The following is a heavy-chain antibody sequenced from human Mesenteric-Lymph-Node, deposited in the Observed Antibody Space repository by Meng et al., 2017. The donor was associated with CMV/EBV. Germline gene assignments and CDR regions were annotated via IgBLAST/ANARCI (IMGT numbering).Heavy chain of an antibody. V-gene: IGHV3-21*01. D-gene: IGHD4-17*01. Sequence: GGSLRLSCEASGFTFSLYSMNWVRQAPGKGLEWVSSISSSSRYIYYADSVKGRFIISRDNAKNSLYLQVNSLRAEDTGFYYCARDRGTISTTGHQNWFDPWGLGTLVTVSS. J-gene: IGHJ5*02. CDR3: ARDRGTISTTGHQNWFDP. CDR1: GFTFSLYS. CDR2: ISSSSRYI.